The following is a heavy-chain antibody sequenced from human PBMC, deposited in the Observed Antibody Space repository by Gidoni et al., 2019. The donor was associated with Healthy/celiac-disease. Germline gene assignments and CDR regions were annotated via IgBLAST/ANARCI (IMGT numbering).Heavy chain of an antibody. CDR2: ISYDGSNK. CDR3: ARDLFPYCGGDCYPDY. Sequence: QVQLVEPGGGVVQPGRSLSLPCAASDFTSSSYAMHWVRQAPGKGLEWVAVISYDGSNKYYADSVKGRFTISRDNSKNTLYLQMNSLRAEDTAVYYCARDLFPYCGGDCYPDYWGQGTLVTVSS. CDR1: DFTSSSYA. D-gene: IGHD2-21*02. J-gene: IGHJ4*02. V-gene: IGHV3-30-3*01.